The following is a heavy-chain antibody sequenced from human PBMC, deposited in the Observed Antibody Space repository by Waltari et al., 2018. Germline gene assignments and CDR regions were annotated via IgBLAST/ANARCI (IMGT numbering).Heavy chain of an antibody. CDR1: ELSSFW. CDR3: STNPPGN. V-gene: IGHV3-74*01. J-gene: IGHJ4*02. Sequence: EVQLVESGGDLVQPGGSLRLSCTVSELSSFWLDWVRQAPGKGLVWVARVKNDGTMITYAEAVRCRFTVSRDSAKKTFYLQMNSLRGEDTAVYYCSTNPPGNWGQGTLVTVSS. CDR2: VKNDGTMI.